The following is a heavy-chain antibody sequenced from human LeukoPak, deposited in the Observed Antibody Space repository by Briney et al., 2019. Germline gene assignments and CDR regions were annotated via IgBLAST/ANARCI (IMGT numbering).Heavy chain of an antibody. V-gene: IGHV4-61*02. J-gene: IGHJ6*03. Sequence: SETLSLTCTVSGGSISSGSYYWSWIRQPAGKGLEWIGRIYTSGSTNYNPSLKSRVTTSVDTSKNQFSLKLSSVTAADTAVYYCARVPRVWSGYPSYYYMDVWGKGTTVTVSS. D-gene: IGHD3-3*01. CDR3: ARVPRVWSGYPSYYYMDV. CDR1: GGSISSGSYY. CDR2: IYTSGST.